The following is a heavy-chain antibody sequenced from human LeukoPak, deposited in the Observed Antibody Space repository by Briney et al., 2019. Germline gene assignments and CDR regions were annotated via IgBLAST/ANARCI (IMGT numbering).Heavy chain of an antibody. CDR3: AYYQTFRGVIDDY. V-gene: IGHV1-69*05. CDR2: IIPIFGTA. CDR1: GYTFTSYG. Sequence: SVKVSCKASGYTFTSYGISWVRQAPGQGLEWMGRIIPIFGTANYAQKFQGRVTITTDESTSTAYMELSSLRSEDTAVYYCAYYQTFRGVIDDYWGQGTLVTVSS. D-gene: IGHD3-16*02. J-gene: IGHJ4*02.